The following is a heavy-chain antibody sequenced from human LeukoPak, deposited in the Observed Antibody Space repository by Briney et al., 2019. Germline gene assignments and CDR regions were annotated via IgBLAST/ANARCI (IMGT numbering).Heavy chain of an antibody. CDR1: GFTFNSYT. CDR2: ISSSSGYI. J-gene: IGHJ6*02. Sequence: PGGSLRLSCAASGFTFNSYTMNWVRQAPGKGLVWVSSISSSSGYIYYADSVKGRFTISRDNTKNSLYLQMNSLRVEDTAVYYCARSAIHYGMDVWGQGTTVTVSS. CDR3: ARSAIHYGMDV. D-gene: IGHD2-2*01. V-gene: IGHV3-21*01.